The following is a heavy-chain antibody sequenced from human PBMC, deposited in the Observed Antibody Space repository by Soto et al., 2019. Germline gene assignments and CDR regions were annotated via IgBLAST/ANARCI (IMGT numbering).Heavy chain of an antibody. CDR2: ISYDGNNK. CDR1: GFTFSTYG. D-gene: IGHD3-10*01. V-gene: IGHV3-30*18. CDR3: AKTDRKLPLWFTIGDV. Sequence: GGSLRLSCAASGFTFSTYGMHWVRQAPGKGLEWVAVISYDGNNKHYADSVKGRFIISRDNSKNTLYLQMSRLKAEDTAVYYCAKTDRKLPLWFTIGDVWGQGTTVTVS. J-gene: IGHJ6*02.